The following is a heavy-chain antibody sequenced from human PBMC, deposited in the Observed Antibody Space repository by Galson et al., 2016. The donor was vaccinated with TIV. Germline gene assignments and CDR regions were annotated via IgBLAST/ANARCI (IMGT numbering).Heavy chain of an antibody. CDR2: ITGSGYGAYGT. CDR1: GFPFSNYV. V-gene: IGHV3-23*01. CDR3: AKDSTYSGGWFWFY. J-gene: IGHJ4*02. D-gene: IGHD6-19*01. Sequence: SLRLSCAASGFPFSNYVMSWVRQAPGKGLEWVATITGSGYGAYGTYYTGSVKGRFTVSRDNSKSTLFLEMNSLRAEDTAVYYCAKDSTYSGGWFWFYWGQGTLVTVSS.